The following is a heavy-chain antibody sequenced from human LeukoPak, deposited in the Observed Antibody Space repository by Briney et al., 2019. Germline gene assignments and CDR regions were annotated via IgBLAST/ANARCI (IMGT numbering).Heavy chain of an antibody. V-gene: IGHV3-9*01. CDR1: GFTFDDYA. J-gene: IGHJ4*02. D-gene: IGHD1-26*01. Sequence: GRSLRLSCAASGFTFDDYAMHWVRQAPGKGLEWVSGISWNSGSIGYADSVKGRFTISRDNAKNSLYLQMNSLRAEDTAVYYCAKDSPSIVGARWGYWGQGTLVTVSS. CDR2: ISWNSGSI. CDR3: AKDSPSIVGARWGY.